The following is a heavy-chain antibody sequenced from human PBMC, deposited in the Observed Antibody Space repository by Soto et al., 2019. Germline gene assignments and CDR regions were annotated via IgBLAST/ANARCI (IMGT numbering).Heavy chain of an antibody. CDR1: GYRFTSYW. CDR2: IYPDDSDI. V-gene: IGHV5-51*01. CDR3: VRQFESSGYYHDY. D-gene: IGHD3-22*01. J-gene: IGHJ4*02. Sequence: PGASLKISCQASGYRFTSYWIACLRQMPGKCLERVGIIYPDDSDIKYSPSFQGQVTISADRSNSIAYVQWSSLRASDTAMYFCVRQFESSGYYHDYWGQGTQVTVSP.